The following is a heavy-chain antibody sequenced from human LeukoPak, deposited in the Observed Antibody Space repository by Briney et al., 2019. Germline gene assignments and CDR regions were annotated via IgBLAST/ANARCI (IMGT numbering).Heavy chain of an antibody. V-gene: IGHV3-74*01. J-gene: IGHJ5*02. CDR3: ARDLAAAGP. CDR1: GFTFSSSW. Sequence: PGGSLRLSCAASGFTFSSSWMHWVRQAPGKGLVWVSRIDHYGRTTNYADFVQGRFIISRDNAKNTLYLQMNSLRADDTAVYYCARDLAAAGPLGQGTLVTVSS. D-gene: IGHD6-13*01. CDR2: IDHYGRTT.